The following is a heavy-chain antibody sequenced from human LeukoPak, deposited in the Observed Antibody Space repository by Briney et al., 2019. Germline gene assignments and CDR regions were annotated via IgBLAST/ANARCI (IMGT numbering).Heavy chain of an antibody. CDR3: ARKQAISGGFDS. CDR1: SGSISNDY. Sequence: SETLSLTCIVSSGSISNDYWSWFRQPPGKGLEWIGYIFFSGDAKHNPSLQSRVTISIDTSNKFSLKLASVTAADTAVYFCARKQAISGGFDSWGQGTPVTVSS. V-gene: IGHV4-59*01. D-gene: IGHD2-8*02. J-gene: IGHJ4*02. CDR2: IFFSGDA.